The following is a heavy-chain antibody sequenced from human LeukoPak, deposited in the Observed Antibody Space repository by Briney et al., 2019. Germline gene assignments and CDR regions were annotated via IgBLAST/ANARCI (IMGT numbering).Heavy chain of an antibody. D-gene: IGHD3-10*01. Sequence: GGSLRLSCAASGFTFSNYWMSWVRQAPGKGLERVADIKQDGSEKYYVDSVKGRFTISRDNAKNSLYLQMNSLRAEDTAVYYCARLRQLVTMVRGVTYYFDYWGQGTLVTVSS. V-gene: IGHV3-7*03. J-gene: IGHJ4*02. CDR1: GFTFSNYW. CDR3: ARLRQLVTMVRGVTYYFDY. CDR2: IKQDGSEK.